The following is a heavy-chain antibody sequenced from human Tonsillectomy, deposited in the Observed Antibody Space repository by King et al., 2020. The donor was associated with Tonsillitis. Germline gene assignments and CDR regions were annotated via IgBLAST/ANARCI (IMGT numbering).Heavy chain of an antibody. CDR2: ISWDSGSI. CDR1: TFSLDDYA. Sequence: VQLVESGGGLVQPGRSLRLSCAASTFSLDDYAMHWVRQGPGKGLEWVSGISWDSGSIDYADSVMGRFTISRDNAKNSLYLQMNSLRADDTALYYCVKGVGTIQIGGGGAFDIWGQGTMVTVSS. J-gene: IGHJ3*02. V-gene: IGHV3-9*01. CDR3: VKGVGTIQIGGGGAFDI. D-gene: IGHD2-21*02.